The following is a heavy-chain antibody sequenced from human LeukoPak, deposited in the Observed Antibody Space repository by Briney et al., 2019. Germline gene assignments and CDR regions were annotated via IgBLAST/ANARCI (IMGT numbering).Heavy chain of an antibody. J-gene: IGHJ3*02. CDR3: AKGFVDTAMVPFDAFHI. D-gene: IGHD5-18*01. V-gene: IGHV3-23*01. Sequence: GGSLRLSCAASGFTFSSYAMSWVRQAPGKGLEWVSAISGSGGSTYYADSVKGRFTISRDNSKNTLYLQMNSLRAEDTAVYYCAKGFVDTAMVPFDAFHIWGQGTRVSVSS. CDR2: ISGSGGST. CDR1: GFTFSSYA.